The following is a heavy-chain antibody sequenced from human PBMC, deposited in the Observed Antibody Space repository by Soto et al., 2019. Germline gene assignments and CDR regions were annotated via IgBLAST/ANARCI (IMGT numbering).Heavy chain of an antibody. J-gene: IGHJ6*02. D-gene: IGHD2-2*01. CDR1: GFTFTSSA. CDR3: AADRHCSSTSCYVYGMDV. V-gene: IGHV1-58*01. Sequence: SVKVSCKASGFTFTSSAVQWVRQARGQRLERIGWIVVGSGNTNYAQKFQERVTITRDMSTSTAYMELSSLRSEDTAVYYCAADRHCSSTSCYVYGMDVWGQGTTVTVSS. CDR2: IVVGSGNT.